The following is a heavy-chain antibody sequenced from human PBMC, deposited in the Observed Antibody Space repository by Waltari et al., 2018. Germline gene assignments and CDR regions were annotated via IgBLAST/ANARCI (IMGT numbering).Heavy chain of an antibody. D-gene: IGHD4-17*01. CDR3: ARALTTPNDY. CDR1: GFTISSFG. Sequence: EVQLVESGGGLVKPGGSLRLSCAASGFTISSFGMSWVRQAPGKGIEGVSSTTNINTYIYYADSVKGRVTVSIDNAKNSLYLQMNSLRADDTAVYFCARALTTPNDYWGQGTLVTVSS. CDR2: TTNINTYI. V-gene: IGHV3-21*03. J-gene: IGHJ4*02.